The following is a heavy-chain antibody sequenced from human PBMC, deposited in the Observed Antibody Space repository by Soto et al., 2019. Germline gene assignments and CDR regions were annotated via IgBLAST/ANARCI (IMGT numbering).Heavy chain of an antibody. J-gene: IGHJ4*02. CDR1: GFTFSGYW. Sequence: GGSLRLSCAASGFTFSGYWMSWVRQAPGKGLEWVANIKQDGSEKYYVDSVKGRFTISRDNAKNSLYLQMNSLRAEDTAVYYCASGYAQFDYWGQGTLVTVSS. CDR2: IKQDGSEK. D-gene: IGHD5-12*01. V-gene: IGHV3-7*01. CDR3: ASGYAQFDY.